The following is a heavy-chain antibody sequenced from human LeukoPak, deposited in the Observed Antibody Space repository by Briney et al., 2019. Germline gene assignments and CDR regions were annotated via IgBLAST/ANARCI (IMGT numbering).Heavy chain of an antibody. J-gene: IGHJ4*02. Sequence: PSETLSLTCTVSGYSISSGYYWGWIRQPPGKGLEWIGSIYHSGSTYYNPSLKSRVTISVDTSKNQFSLKLSSVTAADTAVYYCARLPSNQDYWGQGTLVTVSS. CDR3: ARLPSNQDY. CDR1: GYSISSGYY. D-gene: IGHD4-11*01. CDR2: IYHSGST. V-gene: IGHV4-38-2*02.